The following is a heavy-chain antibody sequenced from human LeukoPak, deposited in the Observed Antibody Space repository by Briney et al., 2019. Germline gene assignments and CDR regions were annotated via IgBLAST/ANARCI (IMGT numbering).Heavy chain of an antibody. J-gene: IGHJ4*02. V-gene: IGHV3-21*01. Sequence: GGSLSLSCAASGFTFSSYNMNWVRQAPGKGLEWVSSITSDSRYMYYADSVKGRFTISRDNAKNSLYLQMNSLRAEDTAVYYCARALNLLDPVTLDYWGQGTLVTVSS. CDR2: ITSDSRYM. D-gene: IGHD1-1*01. CDR3: ARALNLLDPVTLDY. CDR1: GFTFSSYN.